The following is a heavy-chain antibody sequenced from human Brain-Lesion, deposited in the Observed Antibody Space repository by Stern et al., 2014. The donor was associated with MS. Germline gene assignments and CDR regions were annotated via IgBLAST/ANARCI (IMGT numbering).Heavy chain of an antibody. CDR2: IYDSGST. CDR3: ARSTAVPGTTWFDP. Sequence: QVQLVQSGPGLVKPSETLSLTCTVSGSSISSYYWSWIRQPAGRGLEWIGRIYDSGSTNYNPSLKSRVTMSVDTSKTQFSLMLSSVTAADTAVYYCARSTAVPGTTWFDPWGQGTLVTVSS. D-gene: IGHD6-19*01. J-gene: IGHJ5*02. CDR1: GSSISSYY. V-gene: IGHV4-4*07.